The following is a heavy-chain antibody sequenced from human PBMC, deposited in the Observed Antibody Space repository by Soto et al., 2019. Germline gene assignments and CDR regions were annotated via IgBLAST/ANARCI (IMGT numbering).Heavy chain of an antibody. CDR1: GFSLSTSGMG. CDR3: AHYSSTSSFDY. Sequence: QITLKESGPTLVKPTQTFTLACTFSGFSLSTSGMGVGWIRQPPGKALEWLALIYWDDDKRYSPSLKSRLTXPXXTSKNQVVLTMTNMDPVDTATYYCAHYSSTSSFDYWGQGTLVTVSS. J-gene: IGHJ4*02. V-gene: IGHV2-5*02. D-gene: IGHD6-13*01. CDR2: IYWDDDK.